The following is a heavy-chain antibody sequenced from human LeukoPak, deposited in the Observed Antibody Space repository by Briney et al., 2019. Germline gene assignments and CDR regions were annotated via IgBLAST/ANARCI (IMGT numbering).Heavy chain of an antibody. CDR1: GYTFTGYY. D-gene: IGHD3-22*01. CDR3: ARVHYYDSRFDI. Sequence: ASVKVSCKASGYTFTGYYMHWVRQAPGQGLEWMGWINPNSGGTNYAQKFQGRVTMTRDTSISTAYMELSRLRSDDTAVYYCARVHYYDSRFDIRGQGTMVTVSS. J-gene: IGHJ3*02. V-gene: IGHV1-2*02. CDR2: INPNSGGT.